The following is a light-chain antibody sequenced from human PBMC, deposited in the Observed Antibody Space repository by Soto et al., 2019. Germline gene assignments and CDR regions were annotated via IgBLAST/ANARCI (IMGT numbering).Light chain of an antibody. CDR2: DVT. V-gene: IGLV2-11*01. J-gene: IGLJ1*01. CDR3: CSFAGSYSYV. CDR1: SSDVGRYDY. Sequence: QSALTQPRSVSGSPGQSVTISCTGTSSDVGRYDYVSWYQQYPGEAPKLIIYDVTERPSGVPDRFSGSKSGNTASLTISGLRAEDEAAYSCCSFAGSYSYVFESGTKVTVL.